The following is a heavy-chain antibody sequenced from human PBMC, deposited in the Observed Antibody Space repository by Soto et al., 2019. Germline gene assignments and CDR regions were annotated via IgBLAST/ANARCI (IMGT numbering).Heavy chain of an antibody. J-gene: IGHJ6*02. V-gene: IGHV3-30*18. CDR1: GFTFSSYG. Sequence: QVQLVESGGGVVQPGRSLRLSCAASGFTFSSYGMHWVRQAPGKGLEWVAVISYDGSNKYYADSVKGRFTISRDNSKNTQYLQMNSLRAEDTAVYYCAKRLSGSSSPNEYYYYYYGMDVWGQGTTVTVSS. CDR2: ISYDGSNK. D-gene: IGHD6-6*01. CDR3: AKRLSGSSSPNEYYYYYYGMDV.